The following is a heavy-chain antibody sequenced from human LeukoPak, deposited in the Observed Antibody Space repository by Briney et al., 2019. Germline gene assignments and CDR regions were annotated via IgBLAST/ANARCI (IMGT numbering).Heavy chain of an antibody. CDR2: ITSAGRAI. Sequence: PGGSLRLSCAAFGFTFSDFYMSWIRQAPGKGLEWVSYITSAGRAIYYADSVQGRFTISRDNARNSLYLQMNGLRAEDTAVYYCASDIVATSGDFWGQGTLVTVSS. CDR3: ASDIVATSGDF. D-gene: IGHD5-12*01. V-gene: IGHV3-11*01. CDR1: GFTFSDFY. J-gene: IGHJ4*02.